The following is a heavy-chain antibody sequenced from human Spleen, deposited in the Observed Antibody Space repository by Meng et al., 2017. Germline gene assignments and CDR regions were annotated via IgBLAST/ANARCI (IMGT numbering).Heavy chain of an antibody. D-gene: IGHD3-22*01. J-gene: IGHJ4*02. Sequence: QVQLVESGGGLVQPGGSLRLSCVASGFTFRSYAMHWVRQAPGKGLEWVAVISFDGKNKFYADSVKGRFSISRDNSKNTLYLQMNSLRPEDTAVYYCAKETSDSSAFYRYDIWGQGSLVTVSS. CDR3: AKETSDSSAFYRYDI. V-gene: IGHV3-30*04. CDR1: GFTFRSYA. CDR2: ISFDGKNK.